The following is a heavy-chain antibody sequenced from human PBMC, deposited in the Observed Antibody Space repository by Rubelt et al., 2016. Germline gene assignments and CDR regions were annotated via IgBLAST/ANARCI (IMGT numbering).Heavy chain of an antibody. J-gene: IGHJ4*02. D-gene: IGHD3-3*01. CDR2: ITWNSGSI. V-gene: IGHV3-9*01. CDR3: ARAYDFWSGADVY. CDR1: GFIFGDYA. Sequence: SGQPGRSLRLSCTASGFIFGDYAMHWVRQSPGKGLEWVSGITWNSGSIDYADSVKGRFTISRDNAKNSLSLQMNSLRAEDTAVYYCARAYDFWSGADVYWGQGTLVIVSS.